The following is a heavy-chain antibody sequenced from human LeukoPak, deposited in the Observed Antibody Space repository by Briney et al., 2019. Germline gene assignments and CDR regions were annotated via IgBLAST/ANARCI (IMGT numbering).Heavy chain of an antibody. CDR1: GDSISSSTYY. CDR2: VFSTGST. CDR3: ARDWGSGLSDP. D-gene: IGHD6-19*01. J-gene: IGHJ5*02. V-gene: IGHV4-61*02. Sequence: SQTLSLTCSVSGDSISSSTYYWSWFRQPAGKGPEWIGCVFSTGSTNYNPSLNSRVTISVDTSKNQFSLKVNSVTAADTAVYYCARDWGSGLSDPWGQGTLVTVSS.